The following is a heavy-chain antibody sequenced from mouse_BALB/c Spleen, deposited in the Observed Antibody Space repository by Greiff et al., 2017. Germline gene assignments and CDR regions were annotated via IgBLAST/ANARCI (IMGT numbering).Heavy chain of an antibody. CDR3: ARGGRYYAMDY. CDR1: GFTFSSFG. J-gene: IGHJ4*01. CDR2: ISSGSSTI. Sequence: EVQVVESGGGLVQPGGSRKLSCAASGFTFSSFGMHWVRQAPEKGLEWVAYISSGSSTIYYADTVKGRFTISRDNPKNTLFLQMTSLRSEDTAMYYCARGGRYYAMDYWGQGTSVTVSS. V-gene: IGHV5-17*02.